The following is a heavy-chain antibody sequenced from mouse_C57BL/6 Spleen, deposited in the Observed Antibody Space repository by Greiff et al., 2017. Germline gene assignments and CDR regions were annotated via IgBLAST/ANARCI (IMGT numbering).Heavy chain of an antibody. CDR1: GFNIKDDY. Sequence: EVKLQESGAELVRPGASVKLSCTASGFNIKDDYMHWVKQRPEQGLEWIGWIDPENGDTEYASKFQGKATITADTSSNTAYLQLSSLTSEDTAVYYCTTGSSGHYFDYWGQGTTLTVSS. J-gene: IGHJ2*01. CDR2: IDPENGDT. D-gene: IGHD3-2*02. V-gene: IGHV14-4*01. CDR3: TTGSSGHYFDY.